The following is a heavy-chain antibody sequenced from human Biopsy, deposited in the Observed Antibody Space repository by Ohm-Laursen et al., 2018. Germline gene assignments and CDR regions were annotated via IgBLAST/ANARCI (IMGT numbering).Heavy chain of an antibody. J-gene: IGHJ4*02. Sequence: GSLRLSCTASGFTFSSYVMSWVRQAPGKGLEWVSLVSSSSTTIYYADSVKGRFTISRDNAKTSLFLQMISLRAEDTAVYYCARRFDSWGQGTLVTVSS. CDR1: GFTFSSYV. CDR3: ARRFDS. CDR2: VSSSSTTI. V-gene: IGHV3-48*01.